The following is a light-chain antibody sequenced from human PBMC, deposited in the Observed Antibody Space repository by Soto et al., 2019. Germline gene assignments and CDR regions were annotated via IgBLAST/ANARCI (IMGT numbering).Light chain of an antibody. CDR2: GAS. CDR3: QQYGSSGT. J-gene: IGKJ1*01. Sequence: ERVMTQSPATLSVSPGERATLSCRASQSVSSNLAWYQQKPGQAPRLLIYGASNRATGIPDRCSGSGSGTDFTLTISRLEPEDFAVYYCQQYGSSGTFGQGTKVDIK. CDR1: QSVSSN. V-gene: IGKV3-20*01.